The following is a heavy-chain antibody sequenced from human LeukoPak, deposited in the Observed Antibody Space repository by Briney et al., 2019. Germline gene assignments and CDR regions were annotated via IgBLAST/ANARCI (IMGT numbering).Heavy chain of an antibody. CDR3: ARVPPLDAFDI. Sequence: SETLSLTCTVSGGSSSSYYWSWIRQPPGKGLEWIGNIYYSGSTNYNPSLKSRVTISVDTSKNQFSLKLSSVTAADTAVYYCARVPPLDAFDIWGQGTMVTVSS. CDR2: IYYSGST. CDR1: GGSSSSYY. V-gene: IGHV4-59*01. J-gene: IGHJ3*02.